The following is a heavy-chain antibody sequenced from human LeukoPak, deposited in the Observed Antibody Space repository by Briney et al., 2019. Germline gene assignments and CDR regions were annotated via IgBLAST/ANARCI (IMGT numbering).Heavy chain of an antibody. D-gene: IGHD3-3*01. CDR1: GFTFSSYW. CDR2: IKQDGSEK. J-gene: IGHJ4*02. Sequence: GGSLRLSCVASGFTFSSYWMSWVRQAPGKGLEWVANIKQDGSEKYYVDSVKGRFTISRDNAKNSLYLQMNSLRAEDTAVYYYARGKQYLEWLPDSWGQGTLVTVSS. V-gene: IGHV3-7*03. CDR3: ARGKQYLEWLPDS.